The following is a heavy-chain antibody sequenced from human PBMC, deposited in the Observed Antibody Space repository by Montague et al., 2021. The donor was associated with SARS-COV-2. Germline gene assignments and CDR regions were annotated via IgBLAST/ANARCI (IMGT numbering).Heavy chain of an antibody. CDR2: INHSGST. Sequence: TLSLTCAVYGGSLSGYYWSWIRQPPGKGLEWIGEINHSGSTNYNPSLKSRVTISVDTSKNQFSLKLSSVTAADTAVYYCARGSTVTHYWGQGTLVTVSS. CDR3: ARGSTVTHY. CDR1: GGSLSGYY. J-gene: IGHJ4*02. V-gene: IGHV4-34*01. D-gene: IGHD4-17*01.